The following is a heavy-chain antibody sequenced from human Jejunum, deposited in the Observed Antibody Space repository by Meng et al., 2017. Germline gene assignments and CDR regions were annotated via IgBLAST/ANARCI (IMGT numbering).Heavy chain of an antibody. CDR3: ARDVRGGAFDI. CDR2: IDSDGSSA. D-gene: IGHD2/OR15-2a*01. V-gene: IGHV3-74*01. CDR1: GFTFSSYW. J-gene: IGHJ3*02. Sequence: GESLKISCAASGFTFSSYWMHWVRQTPGKGLVWVSRIDSDGSSALYAESVKGRFTISRDNANPSLDLQMNSMTAEDTALYYCARDVRGGAFDIWGQGKRVNISS.